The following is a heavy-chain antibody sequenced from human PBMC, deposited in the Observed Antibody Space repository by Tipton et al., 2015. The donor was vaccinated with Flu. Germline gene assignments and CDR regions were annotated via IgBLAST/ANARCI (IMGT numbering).Heavy chain of an antibody. Sequence: QLVQSGAEVKKPGESLKISFKASGYSFTNYWVGWVRQMPGKGLEWMGIIYPGDPDPRYSPSFEGQVTISADKSISTASLQWSSLKASDTAVYYCVRRGGSRSYPYDMDVWGQGTTVSVSS. CDR3: VRRGGSRSYPYDMDV. CDR2: IYPGDPDP. D-gene: IGHD6-13*01. CDR1: GYSFTNYW. J-gene: IGHJ6*02. V-gene: IGHV5-51*03.